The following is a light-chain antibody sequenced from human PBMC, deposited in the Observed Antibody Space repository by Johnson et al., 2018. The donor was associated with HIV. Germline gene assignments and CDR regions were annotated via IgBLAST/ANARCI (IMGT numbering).Light chain of an antibody. Sequence: QSVLTQPPSVSAAPGQKVTISCSGSSSNIGNNYVSWYQQLPGTAPKLLIYENNKRPSGIPYRFSGSKSGTSATLGITGLQTGDEADYYCGTWDSSLSAVFGTGTKVTFL. V-gene: IGLV1-51*02. CDR2: ENN. CDR3: GTWDSSLSAV. CDR1: SSNIGNNY. J-gene: IGLJ1*01.